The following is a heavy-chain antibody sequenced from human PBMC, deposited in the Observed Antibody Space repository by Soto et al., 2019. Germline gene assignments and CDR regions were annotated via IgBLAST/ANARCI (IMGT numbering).Heavy chain of an antibody. CDR2: INTDGTTT. CDR3: ARGAFGAYYFDY. V-gene: IGHV3-74*01. CDR1: GFTFSSYW. D-gene: IGHD3-3*01. J-gene: IGHJ4*02. Sequence: EVQLVESGGGLVQPGGSLRLSCAASGFTFSSYWIHWVRQAPGKGLVWLSRINTDGTTTIYADSVKGRFAISRDNARNTVHLQMNSLTAEDTAVYYCARGAFGAYYFDYWGQGNLVTVSS.